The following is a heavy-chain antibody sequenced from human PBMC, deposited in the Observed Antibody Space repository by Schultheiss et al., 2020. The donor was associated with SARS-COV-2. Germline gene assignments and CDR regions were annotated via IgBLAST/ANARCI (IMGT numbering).Heavy chain of an antibody. V-gene: IGHV3-23*01. CDR1: GFTFSSYS. J-gene: IGHJ5*02. D-gene: IGHD6-13*01. CDR2: ISGSGGST. CDR3: AKAYSSSWYSWFDP. Sequence: GESLKISCAASGFTFSSYSMNWVRQAPGKGLEWVSAISGSGGSTYYADSVKGRFTISRDNSKNTLYLQMNSLRAEDTAVYYCAKAYSSSWYSWFDPWGQGTLVTVSS.